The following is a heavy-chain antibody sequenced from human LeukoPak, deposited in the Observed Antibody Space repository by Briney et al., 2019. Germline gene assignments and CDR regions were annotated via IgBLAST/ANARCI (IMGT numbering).Heavy chain of an antibody. V-gene: IGHV3-74*01. CDR2: INSDGSST. CDR1: GFTFSSYW. J-gene: IGHJ4*02. CDR3: AREGGDYDILTGYYNWRRFDY. D-gene: IGHD3-9*01. Sequence: GGSLRLSCAASGFTFSSYWMHWVRQAPGKGLVWVSRINSDGSSTSYADSVKGRFTISRDNAKNSLYLQMNSLRAEDTAVYYCAREGGDYDILTGYYNWRRFDYWGQGTLVTVSS.